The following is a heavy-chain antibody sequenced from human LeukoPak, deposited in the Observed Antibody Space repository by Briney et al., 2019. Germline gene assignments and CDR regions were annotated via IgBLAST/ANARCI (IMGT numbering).Heavy chain of an antibody. J-gene: IGHJ4*02. Sequence: GGSLRLSCAASGFTFSSYAMSWVRQAPGKGLEWVSAISGSGGSTYSADSVKGRFTISRDNSKNTLYLQMNSLRAEDTAVYSCAKLYYGDYAYFDYWGQGSLVTVSS. V-gene: IGHV3-23*01. CDR1: GFTFSSYA. CDR3: AKLYYGDYAYFDY. CDR2: ISGSGGST. D-gene: IGHD4-17*01.